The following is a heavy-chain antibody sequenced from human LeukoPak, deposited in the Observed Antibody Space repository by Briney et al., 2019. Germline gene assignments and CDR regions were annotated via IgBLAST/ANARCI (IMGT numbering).Heavy chain of an antibody. V-gene: IGHV4-39*01. CDR1: GGSIISSSYY. J-gene: IGHJ4*02. D-gene: IGHD4-11*01. CDR2: IYYSGST. CDR3: ARHVGYSPGDY. Sequence: PSETLSLTCIVSGGSIISSSYYWGWIRQPPGKGLEWIGSIYYSGSTYYNPSLKSRVTISVDTSKNQFSLKLSSVTAADTAVYYCARHVGYSPGDYWGQGTLVTVSS.